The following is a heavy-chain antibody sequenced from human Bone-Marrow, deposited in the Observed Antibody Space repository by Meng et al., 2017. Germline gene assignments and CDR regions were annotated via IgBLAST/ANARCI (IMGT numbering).Heavy chain of an antibody. CDR3: ARDGVDNVMITFGGVIPYYFDY. CDR2: ISYDGSNK. V-gene: IGHV3-30-3*01. J-gene: IGHJ4*02. CDR1: GFTFSSYA. Sequence: QVQLVESGGGVVQPGRSLRLSCAASGFTFSSYAMHWVRQAPGKGLEWVAVISYDGSNKYYADSVKGRFTISRDNSKNTLYLQMNSLRAEDTAVYYCARDGVDNVMITFGGVIPYYFDYWGQGTLVTVSS. D-gene: IGHD3-16*02.